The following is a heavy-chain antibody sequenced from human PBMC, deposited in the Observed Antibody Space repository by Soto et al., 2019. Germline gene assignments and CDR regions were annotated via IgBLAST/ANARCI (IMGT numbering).Heavy chain of an antibody. CDR2: INHSGST. CDR1: GGSFSGYY. D-gene: IGHD3-22*01. V-gene: IGHV4-34*01. Sequence: SETLSLTCAVYGGSFSGYYWSWIRQPPGKGLEWIGEINHSGSTNYNPSLKSRVTISVDTSKNQFSLKLSSVTAADTAVYYCASEDDSSGYYYERAFDIWGQGTMVT. J-gene: IGHJ3*02. CDR3: ASEDDSSGYYYERAFDI.